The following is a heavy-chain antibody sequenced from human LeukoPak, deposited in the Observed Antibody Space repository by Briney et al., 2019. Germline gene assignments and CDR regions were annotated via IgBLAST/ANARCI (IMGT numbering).Heavy chain of an antibody. Sequence: GGSLRLSCEASGFTFSSYSMNWVRQAPVKGLEWVSSISSSSSYIYNADSVKGRFTISRDNAKNSLYLQMNSLRVEDTAVYYCARACGAAGRFDPWGQGTLVTVSS. CDR3: ARACGAAGRFDP. V-gene: IGHV3-21*06. CDR2: ISSSSSYI. D-gene: IGHD6-13*01. CDR1: GFTFSSYS. J-gene: IGHJ5*02.